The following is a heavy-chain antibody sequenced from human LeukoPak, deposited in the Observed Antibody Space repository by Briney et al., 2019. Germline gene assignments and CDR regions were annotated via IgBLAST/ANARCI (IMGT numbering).Heavy chain of an antibody. V-gene: IGHV1-46*01. CDR1: GYTFTSYY. D-gene: IGHD6-19*01. Sequence: ASVKVSCKASGYTFTSYYMHWVRQAPGQGLEWMGIINPSGGSTSYAQKFQGRVTMTRDTSTSTVYMELSSLRSEDTAVYYCARDLGSGWYLDYYYYGMDVWGQGTTVTVSS. J-gene: IGHJ6*02. CDR2: INPSGGST. CDR3: ARDLGSGWYLDYYYYGMDV.